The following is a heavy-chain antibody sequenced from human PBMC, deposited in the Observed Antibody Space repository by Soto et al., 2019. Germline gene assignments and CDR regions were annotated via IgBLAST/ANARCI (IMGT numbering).Heavy chain of an antibody. CDR2: IIPILGIA. D-gene: IGHD3-22*01. CDR3: ARGLHYDSISLDDY. CDR1: GGTFSSYT. V-gene: IGHV1-69*02. J-gene: IGHJ4*02. Sequence: QVQLVQSGAEVKKPGSSVKVSCKASGGTFSSYTISWVRQAPGQGLEWMGRIIPILGIANYAQKFQGRVTITADKPPSTAYMELSSLRSEDTAVYYCARGLHYDSISLDDYWGQGTLVTVSS.